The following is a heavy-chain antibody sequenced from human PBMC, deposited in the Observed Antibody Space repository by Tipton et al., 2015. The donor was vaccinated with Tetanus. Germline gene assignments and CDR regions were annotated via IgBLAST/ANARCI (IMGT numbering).Heavy chain of an antibody. CDR2: IYYSGST. Sequence: TLSLTCTVSGDSISSGDYYWSWIRQPPGKGLEWIGFIYYSGSTYYNPSLKSRVTISGDTSKNQFSLNLTSVTAADTAVYYCASLPKHWLAPRGAPWGQGTLVTVSS. V-gene: IGHV4-30-4*01. CDR1: GDSISSGDYY. CDR3: ASLPKHWLAPRGAP. D-gene: IGHD6-19*01. J-gene: IGHJ5*02.